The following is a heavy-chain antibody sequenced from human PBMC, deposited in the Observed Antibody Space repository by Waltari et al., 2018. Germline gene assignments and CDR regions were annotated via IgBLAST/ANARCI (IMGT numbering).Heavy chain of an antibody. CDR3: AGGRGVIAAAGYYFDY. J-gene: IGHJ4*02. CDR2: IYYSGST. CDR1: GGSISSSSYY. V-gene: IGHV4-39*07. Sequence: QLQLQESGPGLVKPSETLSLTCTVSGGSISSSSYYWGWIRQPPGKGLEWIGSIYYSGSTYYNPSLKSRVTISVDTSKNQFSLKLSSVTAADTAVYYCAGGRGVIAAAGYYFDYWGQGTLVTVSS. D-gene: IGHD6-13*01.